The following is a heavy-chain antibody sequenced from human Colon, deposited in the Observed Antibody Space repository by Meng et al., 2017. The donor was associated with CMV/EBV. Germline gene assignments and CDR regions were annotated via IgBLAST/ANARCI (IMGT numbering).Heavy chain of an antibody. V-gene: IGHV4-39*07. CDR1: GGSISSSSYY. J-gene: IGHJ6*02. CDR3: ARDRVLGLPSLYYYYGMDV. D-gene: IGHD3-3*02. Sequence: SETLSLTCTVSGGSISSSSYYWGWIRQPPGKGLEWIGSIYYSGSTYYNPSLKSRVTISVDTSKNQFSLKLSSVTAADTAVYYCARDRVLGLPSLYYYYGMDVWGQGTTVTV. CDR2: IYYSGST.